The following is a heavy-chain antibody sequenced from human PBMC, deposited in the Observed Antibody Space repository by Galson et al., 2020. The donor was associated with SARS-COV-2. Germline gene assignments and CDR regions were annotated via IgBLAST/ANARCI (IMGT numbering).Heavy chain of an antibody. CDR3: ARGYGPRTYFGGIDY. D-gene: IGHD3-10*01. V-gene: IGHV3-33*01. CDR2: IWYDGAGQ. Sequence: GGSLRPSCAASGFTFNTYGMHWARQAPGKGLEWVAVIWYDGAGQYYSDSVKGRFTISRDNSKNTLFLQMNSLRAEDAAVYYCARGYGPRTYFGGIDYWGQGTLVTVSS. CDR1: GFTFNTYG. J-gene: IGHJ4*02.